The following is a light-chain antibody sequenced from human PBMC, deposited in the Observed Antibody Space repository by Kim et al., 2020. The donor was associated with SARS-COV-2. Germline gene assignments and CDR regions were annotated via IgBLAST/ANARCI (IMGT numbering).Light chain of an antibody. J-gene: IGLJ1*01. V-gene: IGLV2-8*01. CDR3: ISYAGSTYV. CDR1: SSDVGGSNH. Sequence: GQSRTLSCAGTSSDVGGSNHVSWYQQHPGKAPRLMIYEVSERPSGVPDRFSGAKSGNTASLTVSGLQAEDEADYYCISYAGSTYVFGTGTKVT. CDR2: EVS.